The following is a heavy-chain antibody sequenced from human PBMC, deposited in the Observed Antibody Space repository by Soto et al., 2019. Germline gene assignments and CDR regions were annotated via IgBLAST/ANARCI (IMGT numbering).Heavy chain of an antibody. J-gene: IGHJ6*02. D-gene: IGHD3-9*01. CDR3: ARDQSPFPSYFDWLLLPFSGGPNYGMDV. CDR2: ISAYNGNT. Sequence: GASVKVSCKASGYTFTSYGISWVRQAPGQGLEWMGWISAYNGNTNYAQKLQGRVTMTTDTSTSTAYMELRSLRFDDTAVYYCARDQSPFPSYFDWLLLPFSGGPNYGMDVWGQGTTVTVSS. CDR1: GYTFTSYG. V-gene: IGHV1-18*01.